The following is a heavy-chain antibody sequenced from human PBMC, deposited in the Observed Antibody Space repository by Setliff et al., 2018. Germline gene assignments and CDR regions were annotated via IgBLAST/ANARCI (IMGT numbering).Heavy chain of an antibody. D-gene: IGHD3-22*01. CDR2: IRPDGSNK. Sequence: GGSLRLSCAASGFTFSGYGIHWVRQAPGKGLEWVAFIRPDGSNKYHADFVKGRFTISRDNSKNTLYLQMNSLRVEDTAVYYCAKDTYYYDSSGYYVFDYWGQGTLVTVSS. V-gene: IGHV3-30*02. CDR3: AKDTYYYDSSGYYVFDY. J-gene: IGHJ4*02. CDR1: GFTFSGYG.